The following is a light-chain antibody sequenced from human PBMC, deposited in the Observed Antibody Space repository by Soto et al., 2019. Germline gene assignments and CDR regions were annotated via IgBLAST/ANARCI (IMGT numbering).Light chain of an antibody. J-gene: IGKJ1*01. Sequence: DIQMTQSPSSLSASVGDRVTITCRARQGIRNDLGWYQQKPGKAPKRLIYAASSLQSGVPSRFSSSGSGTESTLTISSLQPENFATDYGQQHNSYSPRWTFGQGTKVEIK. CDR1: QGIRND. CDR2: AAS. CDR3: QQHNSYSPRWT. V-gene: IGKV1-17*01.